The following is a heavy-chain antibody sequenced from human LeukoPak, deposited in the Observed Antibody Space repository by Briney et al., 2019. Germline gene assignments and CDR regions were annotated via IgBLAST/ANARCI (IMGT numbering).Heavy chain of an antibody. CDR3: ARRLTQYDCFDP. V-gene: IGHV6-1*01. J-gene: IGHJ5*02. CDR1: GDSVSSNSAA. Sequence: QTLSLTCAISGDSVSSNSAAWNWIRQSPSRGLEWLGRTYYRSTWYNDYAVSVRGRITVNPDTSKNQFSLHLNSVTPEDTAVYYCARRLTQYDCFDPWGQGILVTVSS. D-gene: IGHD2-2*01. CDR2: TYYRSTWYN.